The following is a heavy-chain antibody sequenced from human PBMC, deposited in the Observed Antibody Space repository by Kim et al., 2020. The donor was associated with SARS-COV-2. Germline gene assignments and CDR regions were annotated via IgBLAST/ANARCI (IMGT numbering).Heavy chain of an antibody. CDR3: ARGLKRLWFGEIDY. CDR2: INHSGST. V-gene: IGHV4-34*01. D-gene: IGHD3-10*01. CDR1: GGSFSGYY. Sequence: SETLSLTCAVYGGSFSGYYWSWIRQPPGKGLEWIGEINHSGSTNYNPSLKSRVTISVDTSKNQFSLKLSSVTAADTAVYYCARGLKRLWFGEIDYWGQGTLVTVSS. J-gene: IGHJ4*02.